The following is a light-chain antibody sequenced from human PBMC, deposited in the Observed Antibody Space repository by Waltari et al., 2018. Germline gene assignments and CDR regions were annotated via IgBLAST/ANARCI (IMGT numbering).Light chain of an antibody. CDR3: LQDYIYPRT. CDR1: QGIRFD. J-gene: IGKJ1*01. Sequence: AIQLTQSPSSLSASVGDKVTITCRASQGIRFDLAWYQQNPGKAAKLLIYGASSLQSGVPSRFSGGASGSDFTLTISSLQPEDSATYYCLQDYIYPRTFGQGTKVELK. CDR2: GAS. V-gene: IGKV1-6*02.